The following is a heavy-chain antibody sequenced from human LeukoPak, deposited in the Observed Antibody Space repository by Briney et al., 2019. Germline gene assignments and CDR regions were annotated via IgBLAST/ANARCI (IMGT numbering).Heavy chain of an antibody. V-gene: IGHV3-74*01. CDR2: VKGDGRTT. Sequence: GGSLRLSCAASGLTFSDFWMHWVRQPPGKGLVWVALVKGDGRTTIYADSVKGRFTISRDNAKNTLYLQMNSLRADDSGVFYCATGHSYGYDYWGQGVLVTVSS. D-gene: IGHD5-18*01. CDR3: ATGHSYGYDY. CDR1: GLTFSDFW. J-gene: IGHJ4*02.